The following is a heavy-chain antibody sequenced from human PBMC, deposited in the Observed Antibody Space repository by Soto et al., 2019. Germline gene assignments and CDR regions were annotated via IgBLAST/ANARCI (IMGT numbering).Heavy chain of an antibody. Sequence: KASETLSLTCTVSGGSISSGGYYWSWIRQHPGKGLEWIGYIYYSGSTYYNPSLKSRVTISVDTSKNQFSLKLSSVTAADTAVYYCARDRESYFDYWGQGTLVTVSS. CDR1: GGSISSGGYY. CDR2: IYYSGST. J-gene: IGHJ4*02. CDR3: ARDRESYFDY. V-gene: IGHV4-31*03. D-gene: IGHD1-26*01.